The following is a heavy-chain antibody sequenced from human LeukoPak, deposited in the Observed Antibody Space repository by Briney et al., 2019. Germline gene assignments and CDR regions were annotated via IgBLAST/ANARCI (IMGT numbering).Heavy chain of an antibody. D-gene: IGHD3-3*01. CDR3: ARERKTYYDFWSGYYDAFDI. J-gene: IGHJ3*02. CDR1: GGSISSGGYS. CDR2: IYHSGST. V-gene: IGHV4-30-2*01. Sequence: SETLSLTCAVSGGSISSGGYSWSWIRQPPGKGLEWIGYIYHSGSTYYNPSLKGRVTISVDRSKNQFSLKLSSVTAADTAVYYCARERKTYYDFWSGYYDAFDIWGQGTMVTVSS.